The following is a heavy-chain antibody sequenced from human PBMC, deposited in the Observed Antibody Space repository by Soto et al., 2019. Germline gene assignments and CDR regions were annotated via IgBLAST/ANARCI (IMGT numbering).Heavy chain of an antibody. J-gene: IGHJ6*02. D-gene: IGHD3-10*01. V-gene: IGHV4-38-2*01. CDR3: ARAGDTMIRGVIIMNYYGMDV. CDR2: IHHSGTT. Sequence: SETLSLTCAVSGYSISSGWYRGWIRQPPGKGLEWIGNIHHSGTTYYNPSLQSRVTISIDTSKNLFSLKLNSVTAADTAVYYCARAGDTMIRGVIIMNYYGMDVWGQGTTVTVSS. CDR1: GYSISSGWY.